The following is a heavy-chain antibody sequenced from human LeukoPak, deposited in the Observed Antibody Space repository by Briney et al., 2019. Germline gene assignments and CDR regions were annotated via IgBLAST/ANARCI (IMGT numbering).Heavy chain of an antibody. CDR1: GYTFTSYG. CDR2: ISAYNGNT. Sequence: GASVKVSCTASGYTFTSYGISWVRQAPGQGLEWMGWISAYNGNTNYAQKLQGRVTMTTDTSTSTAYMELRSLRSDVTAVYYCARDHESILTSWFDPWGQGTLVTVSS. D-gene: IGHD3-9*01. V-gene: IGHV1-18*01. CDR3: ARDHESILTSWFDP. J-gene: IGHJ5*02.